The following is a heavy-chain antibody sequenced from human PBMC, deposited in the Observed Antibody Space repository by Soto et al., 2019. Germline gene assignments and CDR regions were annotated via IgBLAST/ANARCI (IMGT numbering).Heavy chain of an antibody. CDR1: GFTFSSYA. CDR2: ISGSGGST. CDR3: ARDGLVDRHDAFDI. D-gene: IGHD2-15*01. V-gene: IGHV3-23*01. J-gene: IGHJ3*02. Sequence: GGSLRLSCAASGFTFSSYAMSWVRQAPGKGLEWVSAISGSGGSTYYADSVKGRFTTSRDNAKNTLYLQMNSLRAEDTAVYYCARDGLVDRHDAFDIWGQGTMVTVSS.